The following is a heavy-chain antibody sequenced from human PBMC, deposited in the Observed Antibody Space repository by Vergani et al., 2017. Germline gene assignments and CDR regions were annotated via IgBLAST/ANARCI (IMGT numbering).Heavy chain of an antibody. J-gene: IGHJ4*02. D-gene: IGHD5-12*01. CDR1: GGSISSYY. V-gene: IGHV4-59*01. CDR2: IYYSGST. Sequence: QVQLQESGPGLVKPSETLSLTCTVSGGSISSYYWSWIRQPPGKGLEWIGYIYYSGSTNDNPSLKSRVTISVETSKNQFSLKLSSVTAADTAVYYCASGRGGGYGSDFDYWGQGTLVTVSS. CDR3: ASGRGGGYGSDFDY.